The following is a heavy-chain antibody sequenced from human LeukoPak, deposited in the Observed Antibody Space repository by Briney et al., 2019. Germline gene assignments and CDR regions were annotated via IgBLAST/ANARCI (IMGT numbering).Heavy chain of an antibody. V-gene: IGHV3-48*03. CDR3: AREMTTVVNWFVP. CDR2: ISSSGSTI. Sequence: GGSLRLSCAASGFTFSSYEMNWVRQAPGKGLEWVSYISSSGSTIYYADSVKGRFTISRDNAKNSLYLQMNSLRAEDTAVYYCAREMTTVVNWFVPWGQGTLVTVSS. J-gene: IGHJ5*02. CDR1: GFTFSSYE. D-gene: IGHD4-23*01.